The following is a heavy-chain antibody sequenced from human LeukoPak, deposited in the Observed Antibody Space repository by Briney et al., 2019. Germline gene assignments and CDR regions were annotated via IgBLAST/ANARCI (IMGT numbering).Heavy chain of an antibody. D-gene: IGHD6-19*01. V-gene: IGHV6-1*01. CDR1: GDSVSSNSAA. J-gene: IGHJ4*02. CDR3: ARDSGIAVAGHPYFDY. Sequence: SQTLSLTCAISGDSVSSNSAAWNWIRQSPSRGLEWLGRTYYRSKWYNDYAVSVKSRITINPDTSKSQFSLQLNSVTPEDTAVYYCARDSGIAVAGHPYFDYWGQGTLVTVSS. CDR2: TYYRSKWYN.